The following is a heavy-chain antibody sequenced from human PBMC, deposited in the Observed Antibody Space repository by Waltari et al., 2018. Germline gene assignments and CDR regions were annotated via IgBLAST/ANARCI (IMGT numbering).Heavy chain of an antibody. J-gene: IGHJ4*02. CDR3: AGSPLGTACFDY. V-gene: IGHV1-69*08. CDR1: GGTFSSYA. D-gene: IGHD1-7*01. CDR2: IIPICGTA. Sequence: QVQLVQSGAEVKKPGSSVKVSCKASGGTFSSYAISWVRQAPGQGLEWMGRIIPICGTANYAQKFQGRVTITADKSTSTAYMELSSLRSEDTAVYYCAGSPLGTACFDYWGQGTLVTVSS.